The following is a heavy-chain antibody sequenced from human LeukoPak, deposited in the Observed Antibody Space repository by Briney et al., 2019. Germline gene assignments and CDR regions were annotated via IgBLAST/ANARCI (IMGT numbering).Heavy chain of an antibody. Sequence: SETLSLTCAVSGYSISSGYCWGWIRQPPGKGLEWIGSIYHSGSTYYNPSLKSRVTISVDTSKNQFSLKLSSVTAADTAVYYCARLIGYCDSSGYSEPNDYWGQGTLVTVSS. V-gene: IGHV4-38-2*01. CDR1: GYSISSGYC. D-gene: IGHD3-22*01. CDR3: ARLIGYCDSSGYSEPNDY. J-gene: IGHJ4*02. CDR2: IYHSGST.